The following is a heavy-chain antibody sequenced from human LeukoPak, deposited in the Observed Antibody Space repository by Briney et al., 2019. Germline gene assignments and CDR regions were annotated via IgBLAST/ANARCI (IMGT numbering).Heavy chain of an antibody. J-gene: IGHJ2*01. CDR2: INDSGST. V-gene: IGHV4-34*01. Sequence: PSETLSLTCAVYGGSFSGHYWSWIRQPPGKGLEWIGEINDSGSTEGNPSLKSRLTISVDTSKNQFSLKLSSVTAADTAVYYCSRKLGYETSRHGWYFDLWGRGTLVTVSS. D-gene: IGHD3-22*01. CDR3: SRKLGYETSRHGWYFDL. CDR1: GGSFSGHY.